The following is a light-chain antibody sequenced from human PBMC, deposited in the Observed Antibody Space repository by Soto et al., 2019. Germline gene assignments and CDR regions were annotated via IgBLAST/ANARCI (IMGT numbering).Light chain of an antibody. CDR1: SSDVGGYNY. CDR2: DVS. J-gene: IGLJ1*01. Sequence: QSALTQPASVSGSPGQSITISCTGTSSDVGGYNYVSWYQQHPGKAPKLMIYDVSNRPSGVSNRLSGSKSGNTASLTISGLQADDEAAYYCSSYTSSSTPYVFGTGTKLTVL. CDR3: SSYTSSSTPYV. V-gene: IGLV2-14*01.